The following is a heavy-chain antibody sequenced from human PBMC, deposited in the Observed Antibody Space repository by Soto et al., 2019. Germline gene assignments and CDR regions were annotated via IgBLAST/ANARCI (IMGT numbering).Heavy chain of an antibody. CDR2: IFYSGST. J-gene: IGHJ6*02. V-gene: IGHV4-39*01. CDR1: GGSINSYSFY. D-gene: IGHD6-19*01. Sequence: SETLSLTCTVSGGSINSYSFYWGWIRQPPGKGLEWIGSIFYSGSTYYNPSLESRVTISIDTSNNQFSLKLNSVTAADSAVYYCASITLAGTWAMDVWGQGTTVTVSS. CDR3: ASITLAGTWAMDV.